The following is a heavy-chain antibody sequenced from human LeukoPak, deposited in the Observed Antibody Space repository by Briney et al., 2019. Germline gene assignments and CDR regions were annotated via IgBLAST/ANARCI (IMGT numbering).Heavy chain of an antibody. Sequence: ASVKVSFKASGYTFTSYDINWVRQATGQALEWMGWMNPNSGNTGYAQKFQGRVTMTRNTSISTAYMELSSLRSEDTAVYYCARSFRMTATDYWGQGTLVTVSS. V-gene: IGHV1-8*01. D-gene: IGHD2-21*02. CDR1: GYTFTSYD. CDR2: MNPNSGNT. CDR3: ARSFRMTATDY. J-gene: IGHJ4*02.